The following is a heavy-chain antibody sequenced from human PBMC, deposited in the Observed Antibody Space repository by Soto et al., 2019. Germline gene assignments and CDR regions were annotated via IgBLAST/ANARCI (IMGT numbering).Heavy chain of an antibody. D-gene: IGHD5-18*01. CDR3: ARVDTAMAIDY. V-gene: IGHV4-34*01. CDR1: GGSFCGYY. J-gene: IGHJ4*02. Sequence: SETLSLTCAVYGGSFCGYYWSWIRQPPGKGLEWIGEINHSGSTNYNPSLKSRVTISVDTSKNQFSLKLSSVTAADTAVYYCARVDTAMAIDYWGQGTLVTVSS. CDR2: INHSGST.